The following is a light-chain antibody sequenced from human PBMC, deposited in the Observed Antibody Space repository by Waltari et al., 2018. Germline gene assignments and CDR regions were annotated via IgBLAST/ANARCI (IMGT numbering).Light chain of an antibody. Sequence: QAVVTQEPSVTVSPGGTVTLTCASTTAPVTSGLTPCWIQHKPGQAPRILISRTSDKKSWTPARFSGSLIGAKAALTLSGALPEDEADYYCLLSYSGTFYVFGTGTKVTVL. V-gene: IGLV7-46*01. J-gene: IGLJ1*01. CDR2: RTS. CDR3: LLSYSGTFYV. CDR1: TAPVTSGLT.